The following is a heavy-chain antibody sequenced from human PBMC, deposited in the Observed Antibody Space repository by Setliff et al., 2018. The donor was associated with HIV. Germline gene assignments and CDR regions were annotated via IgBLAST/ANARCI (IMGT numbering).Heavy chain of an antibody. CDR3: ARGQGCGGGCPYAFEM. J-gene: IGHJ3*02. V-gene: IGHV4-30-2*01. CDR1: GDSLNSDAVS. Sequence: PSETLSLTCAMSGDSLNSDAVSWSWIRPPPGEGLEWIGYMKEGGRTYYNRSLRSRVTITSDRSKNQFSLNLNSVTAADTAVYYCARGQGCGGGCPYAFEMWGQGTMVTVAS. D-gene: IGHD2-21*02. CDR2: MKEGGRT.